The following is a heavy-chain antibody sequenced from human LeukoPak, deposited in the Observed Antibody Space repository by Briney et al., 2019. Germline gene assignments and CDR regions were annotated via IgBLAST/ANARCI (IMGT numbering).Heavy chain of an antibody. D-gene: IGHD4-17*01. CDR2: IYSGGST. Sequence: PGGSLRLSCAASGFTVSSNYMSWVRQAPGKGLEWVSVIYSGGSTYYADSVKGRFTISRDNSKNTLYLQMNSLRAEDTAVYYCARDADYGDYGDAFDIWGQGTMVTVSS. V-gene: IGHV3-66*01. CDR1: GFTVSSNY. J-gene: IGHJ3*02. CDR3: ARDADYGDYGDAFDI.